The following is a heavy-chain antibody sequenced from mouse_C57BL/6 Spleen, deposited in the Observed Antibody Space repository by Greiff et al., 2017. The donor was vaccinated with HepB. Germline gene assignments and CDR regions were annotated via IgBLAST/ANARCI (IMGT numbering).Heavy chain of an antibody. D-gene: IGHD2-4*01. J-gene: IGHJ3*01. CDR1: GYTFTDYY. V-gene: IGHV1-26*01. Sequence: EVQLQQSGPELVKPGASVKISCKASGYTFTDYYMNWVKQSHGKSLEWIGDINPNNGGTSYNQKFKGKATLTVDKSSRTAYMELRSLTSEDSAVYYCARRGIYYDYDGFAYWGQGTLVTVAA. CDR3: ARRGIYYDYDGFAY. CDR2: INPNNGGT.